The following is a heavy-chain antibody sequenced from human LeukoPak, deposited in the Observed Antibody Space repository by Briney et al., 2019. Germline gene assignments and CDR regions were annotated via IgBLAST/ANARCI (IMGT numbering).Heavy chain of an antibody. Sequence: ASVKVSCKASGGTFSSYAISWVRQAPGQGLEWMGGIIPIFGTANYAQKFQGRVTITADESTSTAYMELSSLRSEDTAVYYCAREDCSSTSCHHYNWFDPWGQGTLVTVSS. CDR1: GGTFSSYA. V-gene: IGHV1-69*13. D-gene: IGHD2-2*01. CDR3: AREDCSSTSCHHYNWFDP. J-gene: IGHJ5*02. CDR2: IIPIFGTA.